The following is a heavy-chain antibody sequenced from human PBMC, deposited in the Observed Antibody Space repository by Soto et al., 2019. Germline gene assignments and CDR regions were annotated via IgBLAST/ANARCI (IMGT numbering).Heavy chain of an antibody. D-gene: IGHD2-2*02. J-gene: IGHJ6*02. CDR3: ARVVYCSSTSCYKLAPYIAARSHFSYYYYGMDV. CDR2: INHSGST. CDR1: GGSFSGYY. Sequence: XETLSLTCAVYGGSFSGYYWSWIRQPPGKGLDWIGEINHSGSTNYNPSLKSRVTISVDTSKNQFSLKLSSVTAADTAVYYCARVVYCSSTSCYKLAPYIAARSHFSYYYYGMDVWGQGTTVTVSS. V-gene: IGHV4-34*01.